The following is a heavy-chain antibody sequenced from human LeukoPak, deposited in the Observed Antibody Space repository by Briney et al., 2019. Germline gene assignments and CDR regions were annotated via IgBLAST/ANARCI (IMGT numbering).Heavy chain of an antibody. D-gene: IGHD6-19*01. CDR2: ISGSGGST. CDR1: GFTFSSYA. Sequence: QPGGSLRLSCAASGFTFSSYAMSWVRQAPGKGLEWVSAISGSGGSTYYADSVKGRFTISRDNSKNTLYLRMNSLRAEDTAVYYCAKDSGLYSSGRKISPDYWGQGTLVTVSS. CDR3: AKDSGLYSSGRKISPDY. V-gene: IGHV3-23*01. J-gene: IGHJ4*02.